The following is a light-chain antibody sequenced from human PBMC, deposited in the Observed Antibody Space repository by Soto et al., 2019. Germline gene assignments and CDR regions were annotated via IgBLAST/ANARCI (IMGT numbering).Light chain of an antibody. CDR1: QNISHF. Sequence: DIQMTQSPLSLSASVGESVTITCRASQNISHFLNWYQQKPGKPPRLLIFGTSNLQSGVPSRFRGSRSETDFSLTISGLKPEDFSTYICQQSYRSLLNFGPGTRVA. CDR2: GTS. V-gene: IGKV1-39*01. CDR3: QQSYRSLLN. J-gene: IGKJ3*01.